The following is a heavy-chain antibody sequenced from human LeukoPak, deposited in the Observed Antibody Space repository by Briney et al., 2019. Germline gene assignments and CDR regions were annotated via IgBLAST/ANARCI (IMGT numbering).Heavy chain of an antibody. Sequence: GGSLRLSCVASGYTFSSFSINWVRQAPGKGLEGVSSISVRSNYIYYADSVRGRFSISRDDARDSLFLQMNSLRAEDTAVYYCVRLRRNSDTSGYYYYYDFWGQGTLVTVSS. V-gene: IGHV3-21*01. J-gene: IGHJ4*02. CDR1: GYTFSSFS. CDR3: VRLRRNSDTSGYYYYYDF. D-gene: IGHD3-22*01. CDR2: ISVRSNYI.